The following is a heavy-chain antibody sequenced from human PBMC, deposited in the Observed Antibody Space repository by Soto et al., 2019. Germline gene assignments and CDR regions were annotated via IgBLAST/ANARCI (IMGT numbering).Heavy chain of an antibody. D-gene: IGHD3-10*01. J-gene: IGHJ4*01. CDR2: IRNDGSA. V-gene: IGHV3-53*01. CDR3: ARDSGYGSGASVNHYLEY. CDR1: GLHVTSFH. Sequence: PGRSLRLSCGASGLHVTSFHVTRVRQPPGMGLEWVSLIRNDGSASYADSVKGRFTMSRDNAKHSLYLQMDSLRAVDTAVYYCARDSGYGSGASVNHYLEYWGHGSLVTGYS.